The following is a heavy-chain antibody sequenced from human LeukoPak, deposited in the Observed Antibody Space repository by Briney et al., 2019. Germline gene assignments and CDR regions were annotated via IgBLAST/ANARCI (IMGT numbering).Heavy chain of an antibody. D-gene: IGHD4-17*01. V-gene: IGHV3-11*04. J-gene: IGHJ3*02. CDR2: ISSSSSTI. CDR1: GFTFSDYY. Sequence: PGGSLRLSCAASGFTFSDYYMSWIRQAPGKGLEWVSYISSSSSTIYYADSVKGRFTISRDNAKNSLYLQMNSLRAEDTAVYYCARELPSGDFAPFDIWGQGTMVTVSS. CDR3: ARELPSGDFAPFDI.